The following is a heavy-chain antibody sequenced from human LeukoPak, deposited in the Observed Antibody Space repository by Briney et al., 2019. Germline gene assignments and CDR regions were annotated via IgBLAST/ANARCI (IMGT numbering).Heavy chain of an antibody. Sequence: ASVKVSCKASGYTFTSYGISWVRQAPGQGLEWMGWISAYNGNTNYAQKLQGRVTMTTDTSTSTAYMELRSLRSDDTAVYYCARATYYYDSSEIGPGWSDPWGQGTLVTVSS. CDR3: ARATYYYDSSEIGPGWSDP. D-gene: IGHD3-22*01. J-gene: IGHJ5*02. CDR1: GYTFTSYG. CDR2: ISAYNGNT. V-gene: IGHV1-18*01.